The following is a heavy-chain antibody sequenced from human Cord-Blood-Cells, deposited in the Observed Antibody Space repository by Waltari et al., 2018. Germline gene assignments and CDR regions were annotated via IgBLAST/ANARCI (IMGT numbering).Heavy chain of an antibody. V-gene: IGHV1-2*02. CDR2: INPNSGGT. CDR1: GYTSTGYY. D-gene: IGHD6-13*01. Sequence: QVQLVQSGAEGKKHGASVKVSCKASGYTSTGYYMHWVGTAPGQGLEWMGWINPNSGGTNYAQKFQGRVTMTRDTSISTAYMELSRLRSDDTAVYYCARGLGRYSSSWYDYWGQGTLVTVSS. CDR3: ARGLGRYSSSWYDY. J-gene: IGHJ4*02.